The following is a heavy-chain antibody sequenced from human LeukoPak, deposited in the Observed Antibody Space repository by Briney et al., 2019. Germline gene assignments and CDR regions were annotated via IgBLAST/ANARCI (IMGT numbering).Heavy chain of an antibody. J-gene: IGHJ4*02. CDR1: GFTFSSYW. V-gene: IGHV3-23*01. CDR3: AKSIEAAVVVTDGDYFHY. CDR2: ISGSGGSI. Sequence: PGGSLRLSCAASGFTFSSYWMSWVRQAPGKGLEWVSTISGSGGSIYYADSVKGRLTISRDNSKNTLYLQMNSLRVDDTAVYYCAKSIEAAVVVTDGDYFHYWGQGSLVTVSS. D-gene: IGHD2-15*01.